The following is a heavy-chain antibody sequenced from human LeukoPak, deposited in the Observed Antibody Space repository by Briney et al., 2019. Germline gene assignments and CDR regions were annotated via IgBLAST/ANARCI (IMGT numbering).Heavy chain of an antibody. D-gene: IGHD3-10*01. CDR1: GFTVSSNY. V-gene: IGHV3-53*01. Sequence: GGSLRLSCAASGFTVSSNYMRWVRQAPGQGLEWVSVIYSGGSTYYADFVKGRFTISRDNSKNTLYLQMNSLRAEDTAVYYCARGPYGSASYWVDYWGQGTLVTVSS. CDR2: IYSGGST. CDR3: ARGPYGSASYWVDY. J-gene: IGHJ4*02.